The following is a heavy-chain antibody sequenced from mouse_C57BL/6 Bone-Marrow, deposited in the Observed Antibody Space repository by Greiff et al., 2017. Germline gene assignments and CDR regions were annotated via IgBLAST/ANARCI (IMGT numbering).Heavy chain of an antibody. CDR1: GFTFSDYG. CDR3: ARGYYVDY. CDR2: ISSGSSTI. Sequence: EVHLVESGGGLVKPGGSLKLSCAASGFTFSDYGMHWVRQAPEQGLEWVAYISSGSSTIYYADTVKGRFTISRDTAKNTLFLQMTSLRSEDTAMYYCARGYYVDYWGQGTTLTVSS. J-gene: IGHJ2*01. V-gene: IGHV5-17*01.